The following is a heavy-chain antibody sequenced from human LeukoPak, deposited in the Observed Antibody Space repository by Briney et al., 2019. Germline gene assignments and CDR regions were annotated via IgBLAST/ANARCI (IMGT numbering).Heavy chain of an antibody. V-gene: IGHV3-23*01. J-gene: IGHJ4*02. CDR2: ISGGGDST. Sequence: GGPLTLSCAACGFTHSSYAIPGVRQAPGKGLECVSAISGGGDSTYYADSGKGRFTISRDNSKNTLYLQMNSLRGEDTAVYYCAKTWDSASWYYFDYWGQGTLVTVSS. D-gene: IGHD6-13*01. CDR3: AKTWDSASWYYFDY. CDR1: GFTHSSYA.